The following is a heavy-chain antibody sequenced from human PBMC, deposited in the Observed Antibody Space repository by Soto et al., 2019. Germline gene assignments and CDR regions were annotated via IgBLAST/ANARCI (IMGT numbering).Heavy chain of an antibody. CDR3: ARERYSSSWYPLDYFQH. CDR2: ISAYNGNT. CDR1: GYTFTSYG. J-gene: IGHJ1*01. V-gene: IGHV1-18*01. D-gene: IGHD6-13*01. Sequence: ASVKVSCKASGYTFTSYGISRVRQGPGQGLEWMGWISAYNGNTNYAQKLQGRVTMTTDTSTSTAYMELRSLRSDDTAVYYCARERYSSSWYPLDYFQHWGQGTLVTVSS.